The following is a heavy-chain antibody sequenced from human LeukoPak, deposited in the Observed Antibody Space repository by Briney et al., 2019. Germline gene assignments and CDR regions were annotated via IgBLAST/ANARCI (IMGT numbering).Heavy chain of an antibody. CDR1: GFIFSSYT. J-gene: IGHJ4*02. CDR2: IKQDGSEK. V-gene: IGHV3-7*01. Sequence: GGSLRLSCAASGFIFSSYTMSWVRQAPGKGLEWVANIKQDGSEKYYVDSVKGRFTISRDNAKNSLYLQMNSLRAEDTAVYYCARDVDYWGQGTLVTVSS. CDR3: ARDVDY.